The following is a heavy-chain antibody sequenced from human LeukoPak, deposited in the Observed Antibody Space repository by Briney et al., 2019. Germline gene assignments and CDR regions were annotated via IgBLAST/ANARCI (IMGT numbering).Heavy chain of an antibody. V-gene: IGHV4-61*02. CDR3: AGWHNYYGSGSYYQGFDY. CDR1: GGSISSGSYY. J-gene: IGHJ4*02. Sequence: SETLSLTCTVSGGSISSGSYYWSWIRQPAGKGLEWTGRIYTSGSTNYNPSLKSRVTISVDTSKNQFSLKLSSVTAADTAVYYCAGWHNYYGSGSYYQGFDYWGQGTLVTVSS. D-gene: IGHD3-10*01. CDR2: IYTSGST.